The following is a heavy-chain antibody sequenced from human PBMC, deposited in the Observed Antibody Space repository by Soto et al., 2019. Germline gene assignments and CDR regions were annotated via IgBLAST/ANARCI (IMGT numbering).Heavy chain of an antibody. CDR3: ARSHIVVVTAIRDWFDP. Sequence: ASVKVSCTASGYTFTIYGISWVRQAPGQGLEWMGWISAYNGNTNYAQKLQGRVTMTTDTSTSTAYMELRSLRSDDTAVYYCARSHIVVVTAIRDWFDPWAREPRSPSPQ. CDR1: GYTFTIYG. CDR2: ISAYNGNT. V-gene: IGHV1-18*04. D-gene: IGHD2-21*02. J-gene: IGHJ5*02.